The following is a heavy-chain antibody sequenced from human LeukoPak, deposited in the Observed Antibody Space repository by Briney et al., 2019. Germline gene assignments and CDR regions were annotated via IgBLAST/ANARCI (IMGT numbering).Heavy chain of an antibody. D-gene: IGHD2-15*01. Sequence: PSETLSLTCAVSGASISGSGYYWSWIRQPAGKGLEWIGRIYTSGSTDYNPSLKSRVTISKDTSKNEFSLKLSSVTAADTAVYYCARDSPPAYCSGGSCYFDYWGQGTLVTVSS. CDR1: GASISGSGYY. J-gene: IGHJ4*02. CDR3: ARDSPPAYCSGGSCYFDY. CDR2: IYTSGST. V-gene: IGHV4-61*02.